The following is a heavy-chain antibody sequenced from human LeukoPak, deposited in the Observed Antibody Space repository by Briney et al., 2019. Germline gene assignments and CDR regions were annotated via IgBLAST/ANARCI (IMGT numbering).Heavy chain of an antibody. V-gene: IGHV4-59*12. CDR2: IYYSGST. Sequence: SETLSLTCTVSGGSISSYYWSWIRQPPGKGLEWIGSIYYSGSTYYNPSLKSRVTISVDTSKNQFSLKLSFVTAADTAVYYCARARGSYYYGSGSYYNPFDYWGQGTLVTVSS. CDR3: ARARGSYYYGSGSYYNPFDY. J-gene: IGHJ4*02. D-gene: IGHD3-10*01. CDR1: GGSISSYY.